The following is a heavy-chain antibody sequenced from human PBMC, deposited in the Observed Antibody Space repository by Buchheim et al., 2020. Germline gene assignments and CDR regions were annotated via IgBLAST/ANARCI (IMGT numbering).Heavy chain of an antibody. V-gene: IGHV3-48*03. J-gene: IGHJ5*02. D-gene: IGHD5/OR15-5a*01. Sequence: EVQLVESGGVLVQPGGSLRLSCAASGFVFSSYEINWVRQAPGKGLEWVSYISSSGSTIYYADSVKGRFTISRDNAKNSLYLQMNSLRAEDTAVYYCARVYDWPPTWFDPWGQGTL. CDR2: ISSSGSTI. CDR3: ARVYDWPPTWFDP. CDR1: GFVFSSYE.